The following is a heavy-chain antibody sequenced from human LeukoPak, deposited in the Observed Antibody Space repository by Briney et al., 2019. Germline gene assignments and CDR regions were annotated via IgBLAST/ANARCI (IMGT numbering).Heavy chain of an antibody. J-gene: IGHJ4*02. V-gene: IGHV4-34*01. D-gene: IGHD3-9*01. CDR1: GGSFSGYY. CDR3: AGRSPYQVLTGYSPSYFFDY. CDR2: INHSGST. Sequence: SETLSLTCAVYGGSFSGYYWSRIRQPPGKGLEWIGEINHSGSTNYNPSLKSRVTISVDTSKNQFSLKLSSVTAADTAVYYCAGRSPYQVLTGYSPSYFFDYWGQGTLVPVSS.